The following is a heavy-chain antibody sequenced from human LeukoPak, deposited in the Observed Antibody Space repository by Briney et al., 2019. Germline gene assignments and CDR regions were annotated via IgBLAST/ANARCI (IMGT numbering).Heavy chain of an antibody. CDR2: IGSSGGGI. Sequence: GGSLRLSCAASGFTFSTYTMYWVRHPPGKRLEWVSIIGSSGGGIHYADSVKVRFTISRDNSKNALYLQMNSLRVEDTAVYYCAIDPNWGTHSWGQGVLVTVSS. V-gene: IGHV3-23*01. J-gene: IGHJ4*02. CDR1: GFTFSTYT. D-gene: IGHD7-27*01. CDR3: AIDPNWGTHS.